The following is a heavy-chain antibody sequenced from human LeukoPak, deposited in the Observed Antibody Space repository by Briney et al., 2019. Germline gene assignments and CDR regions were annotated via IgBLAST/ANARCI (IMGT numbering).Heavy chain of an antibody. J-gene: IGHJ3*02. D-gene: IGHD6-19*01. V-gene: IGHV3-9*01. CDR2: ISWNSGSI. Sequence: GGSLRLSCAASGFTFDDYAMHWVRQAPGKGLEWVSGISWNSGSIGYADSVKGRFTISRGNAKNSLYLQMNSLRAEDTALYYCAKDRIAVAGTDAFDIWGQGTMVTVSS. CDR3: AKDRIAVAGTDAFDI. CDR1: GFTFDDYA.